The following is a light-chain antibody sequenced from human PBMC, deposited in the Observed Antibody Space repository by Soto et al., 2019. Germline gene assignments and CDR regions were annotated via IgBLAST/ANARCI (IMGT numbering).Light chain of an antibody. CDR1: SRHSSYS. J-gene: IGLJ2*01. CDR2: LERSGSY. V-gene: IGLV4-60*03. Sequence: VLTQSSSASASLGSSVKLTCTLSSRHSSYSIAWHQQQPGKAPRYLMRLERSGSYNKGSGVPDRFSGSSSGADRYLTISNLQSEDEADYYCETWDSSTHKVFGGGTKLTVL. CDR3: ETWDSSTHKV.